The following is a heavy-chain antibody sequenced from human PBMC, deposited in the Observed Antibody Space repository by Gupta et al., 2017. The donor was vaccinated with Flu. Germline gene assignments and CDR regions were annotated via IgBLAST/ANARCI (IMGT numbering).Heavy chain of an antibody. CDR3: ARHKTVAGTTVNAFDI. V-gene: IGHV4-59*08. CDR1: SYY. D-gene: IGHD1-7*01. J-gene: IGHJ3*02. Sequence: SYYWSWIRQPPGKGLEWIGYIYYSGSTNYNPSLKSRVTISVDTSKNQFSLKLSSVTAADTAVYYCARHKTVAGTTVNAFDIWGQGTRVTVSS. CDR2: IYYSGST.